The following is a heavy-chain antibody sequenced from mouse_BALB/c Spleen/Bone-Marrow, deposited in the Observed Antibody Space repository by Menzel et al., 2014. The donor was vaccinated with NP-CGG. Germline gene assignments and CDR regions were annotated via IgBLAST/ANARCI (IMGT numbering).Heavy chain of an antibody. CDR1: GYTFTSYW. CDR2: IDPSDRET. J-gene: IGHJ4*01. D-gene: IGHD2-3*01. Sequence: QVQLKQSGAELVKPGAPVKLSCKASGYTFTSYWMNWVKQRPGRGLEWIGRIDPSDRETHYNQKFKDKATLTVDKSSSIACNQLSSLATEDSAVYYCARARGDGYYYAMDYWGQGTSVTVSA. CDR3: ARARGDGYYYAMDY. V-gene: IGHV1-74*01.